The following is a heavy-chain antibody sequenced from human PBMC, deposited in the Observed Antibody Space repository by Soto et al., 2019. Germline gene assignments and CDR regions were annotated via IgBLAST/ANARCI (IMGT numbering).Heavy chain of an antibody. V-gene: IGHV3-48*01. CDR2: ISSSSSTI. J-gene: IGHJ4*02. Sequence: EVQLVESGGGLVQPGGSLRLSCAASGFTFSSYSTNWVRQAPGKGLEWVSYISSSSSTIYYADSVKGRFTISRDNAKNSLYLQMNSLRAEDTAVYYCARWAFKDYIWGSYRGLDYWGQGTLVTVSS. CDR1: GFTFSSYS. D-gene: IGHD3-16*02. CDR3: ARWAFKDYIWGSYRGLDY.